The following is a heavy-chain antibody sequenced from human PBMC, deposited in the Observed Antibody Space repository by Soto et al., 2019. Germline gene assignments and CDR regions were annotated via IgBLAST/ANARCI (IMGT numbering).Heavy chain of an antibody. CDR3: AKDATRTSGWYYFDY. Sequence: EVQLLESGGCLVQPGGSLRLSCAASGFTFSNYDMGWVRQAPGKGLEWVSAISNTDGRTYYADSVKGRFTISRDNSKNMLYLQMNSLGAEDTAVYYCAKDATRTSGWYYFDYWGQGTLVTVSS. CDR1: GFTFSNYD. V-gene: IGHV3-23*01. J-gene: IGHJ4*02. D-gene: IGHD6-19*01. CDR2: ISNTDGRT.